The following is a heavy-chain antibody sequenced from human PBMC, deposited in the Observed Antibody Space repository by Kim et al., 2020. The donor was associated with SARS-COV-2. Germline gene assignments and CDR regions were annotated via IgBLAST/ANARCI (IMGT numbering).Heavy chain of an antibody. J-gene: IGHJ4*02. V-gene: IGHV4-61*02. CDR2: VSASGST. Sequence: SETLSLTCSVSGDSMTNNTLYWSWIRQPAGKGLEWIGRVSASGSTNYNSSLRSRVTISLDTSKTQFSLKLNSATAADTAVYYCAREGRWSTALDYWGPGTLVTVSS. CDR3: AREGRWSTALDY. CDR1: GDSMTNNTLY. D-gene: IGHD2-21*02.